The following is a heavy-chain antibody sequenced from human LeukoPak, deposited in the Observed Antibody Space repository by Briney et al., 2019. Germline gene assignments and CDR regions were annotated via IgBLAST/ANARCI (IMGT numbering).Heavy chain of an antibody. Sequence: ASVKVSCKASGYTFTSYGISWVRQAPGQGLEWMGWISAYNGNTSYAQKLQGSVTMTTDTSTSTAYMELRSLRSDDTAVYYCARDRGVAAAGRPIDYWGQGTLVTVSS. V-gene: IGHV1-18*04. J-gene: IGHJ4*02. CDR3: ARDRGVAAAGRPIDY. CDR2: ISAYNGNT. D-gene: IGHD6-13*01. CDR1: GYTFTSYG.